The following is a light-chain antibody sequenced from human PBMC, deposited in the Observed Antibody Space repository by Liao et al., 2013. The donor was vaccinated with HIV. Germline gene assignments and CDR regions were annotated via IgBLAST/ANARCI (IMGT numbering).Light chain of an antibody. V-gene: IGLV3-1*01. CDR2: QDN. J-gene: IGLJ2*01. CDR3: QTWDSTTAI. CDR1: KLGAKY. Sequence: SYDLTQPPSVSVSPGQTASITCSGDKLGAKYACWYQQKPGQSPVLVMYQDNMRPSGIPERFSGSNSGNTATLTISATQPMDEADYYCQTWDSTTAIFGGGTKLTVL.